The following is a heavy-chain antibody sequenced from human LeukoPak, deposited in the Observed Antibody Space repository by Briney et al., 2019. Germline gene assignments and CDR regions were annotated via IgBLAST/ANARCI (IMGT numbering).Heavy chain of an antibody. J-gene: IGHJ4*02. CDR3: ARDGALGRFDL. CDR2: IWSDGSKE. D-gene: IGHD3-16*01. CDR1: GFTFSTYG. Sequence: GGSLRLSCAASGFTFSTYGFHWVRQAPGKGLEWVAVIWSDGSKEYYADSVKGRFTISRHNSKNTVYLQMDSLRAEDTAVYYCARDGALGRFDLWGQGTLVTVSS. V-gene: IGHV3-33*01.